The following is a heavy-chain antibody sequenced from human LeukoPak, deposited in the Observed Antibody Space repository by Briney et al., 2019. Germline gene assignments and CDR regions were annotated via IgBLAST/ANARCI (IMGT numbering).Heavy chain of an antibody. CDR2: ISSSSSYI. CDR1: GFTFSSYS. J-gene: IGHJ4*02. V-gene: IGHV3-21*04. CDR3: ATSLAYYYDSSGQSDY. D-gene: IGHD3-22*01. Sequence: GGSLRLSCAASGFTFSSYSMNWVRQAPGKGLEWVSSISSSSSYISHADSVKGRFTISRDNAKNSLYLQMNSLRAEDTALYYCATSLAYYYDSSGQSDYWGQGTLVTVSS.